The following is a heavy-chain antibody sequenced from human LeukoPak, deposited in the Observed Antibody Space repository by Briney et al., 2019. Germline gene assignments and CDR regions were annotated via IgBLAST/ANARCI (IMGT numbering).Heavy chain of an antibody. D-gene: IGHD3-10*01. CDR3: ARVVSGLDY. J-gene: IGHJ4*02. CDR1: GGSFSGYY. CDR2: IKHSGST. V-gene: IGHV4-34*01. Sequence: PSETLSLTCAVYGGSFSGYYWSWIRQPPGKGLEWIGEIKHSGSTNYNPSLKSRVTISVDTSKNQFSLKLSSVTAADTAVYYCARVVSGLDYWGQGTLVTVSS.